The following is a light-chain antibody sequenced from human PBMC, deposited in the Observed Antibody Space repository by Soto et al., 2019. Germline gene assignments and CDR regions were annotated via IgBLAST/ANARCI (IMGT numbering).Light chain of an antibody. V-gene: IGLV1-44*01. CDR2: SDG. CDR1: SSNVGSYF. CDR3: AAWDVSLNGYV. J-gene: IGLJ1*01. Sequence: QSVLTQPPSASGTPGQRVTISRSGSSSNVGSYFVNWYLHIPGAAPKLLIYSDGRRPSGVPDRFSGSKSGPSASLAISGLQSEDEADYYCAAWDVSLNGYVFGTGTKVTVL.